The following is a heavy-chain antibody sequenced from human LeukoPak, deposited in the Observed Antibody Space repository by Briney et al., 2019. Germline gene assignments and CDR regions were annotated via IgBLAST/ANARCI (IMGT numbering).Heavy chain of an antibody. CDR1: GFTFSTSA. J-gene: IGHJ4*02. V-gene: IGHV3-30*07. CDR2: ISNDGTYK. D-gene: IGHD6-13*01. Sequence: GRSLRLSCAASGFTFSTSALHWVRQAPGKGLEWVAVISNDGTYKFYAGSVKGRFTISRDNSKNTLYLQMNSLRAEDTAVYYCAKVVPTWYSSSWHQPIDYWGQGTLVTVSS. CDR3: AKVVPTWYSSSWHQPIDY.